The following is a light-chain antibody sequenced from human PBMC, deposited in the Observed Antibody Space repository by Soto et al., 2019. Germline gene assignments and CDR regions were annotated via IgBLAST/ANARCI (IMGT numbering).Light chain of an antibody. CDR3: QVWDSSSDHPV. CDR2: YDT. CDR1: NIGSKS. V-gene: IGLV3-21*04. Sequence: SYELIQPPSVSVAPGKTARITCGGNNIGSKSVHWYQQKPGQAPVLVIYYDTDRPSGIPERFSGSNSGNTATLTISRVEAGDVADYYCQVWDSSSDHPVFGGGTKLTVL. J-gene: IGLJ3*02.